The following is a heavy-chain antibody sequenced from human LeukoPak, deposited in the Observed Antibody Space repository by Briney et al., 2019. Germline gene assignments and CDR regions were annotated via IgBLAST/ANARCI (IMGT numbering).Heavy chain of an antibody. D-gene: IGHD4-17*01. CDR2: INPSGGST. J-gene: IGHJ3*02. V-gene: IGHV1-46*01. CDR1: GYTFTSYY. Sequence: ASVKVSCKASGYTFTSYYMHWVRQAPGQGLEWMGIINPSGGSTSYAQKFQGRVTMTRDMSTSTVYMELSSLRSEDTAVYYCARGYGDFYMLGAFDIWGQGTMVTVSS. CDR3: ARGYGDFYMLGAFDI.